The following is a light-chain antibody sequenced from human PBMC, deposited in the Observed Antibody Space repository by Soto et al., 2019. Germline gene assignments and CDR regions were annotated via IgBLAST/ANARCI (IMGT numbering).Light chain of an antibody. Sequence: EMVLTQSPGTLSLSPGDRATLSCRASQSVSNDYVAWVQQKPGQTPRLLIYSVSSRATGIPDRFSGSGSGTEFTLTISSLQSEDFAVYYCQQYNTWPPITFGQGTRLEIK. J-gene: IGKJ5*01. CDR3: QQYNTWPPIT. V-gene: IGKV3D-15*01. CDR2: SVS. CDR1: QSVSND.